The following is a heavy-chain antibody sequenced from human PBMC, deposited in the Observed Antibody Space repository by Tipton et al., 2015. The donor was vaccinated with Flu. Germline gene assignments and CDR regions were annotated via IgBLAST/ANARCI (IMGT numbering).Heavy chain of an antibody. CDR1: GDSMSSTSYY. CDR2: FYYTGDT. D-gene: IGHD4-11*01. CDR3: ARLHSFYFYMDV. Sequence: LRLSCIVSGDSMSSTSYYWGWIRQPPGKGLEWIGSFYYTGDTFYRPSLRSRTTISVDMSKKQFSLNLKSVTAADTAVYYCARLHSFYFYMDVWGKGTTVTVSS. J-gene: IGHJ6*03. V-gene: IGHV4-39*01.